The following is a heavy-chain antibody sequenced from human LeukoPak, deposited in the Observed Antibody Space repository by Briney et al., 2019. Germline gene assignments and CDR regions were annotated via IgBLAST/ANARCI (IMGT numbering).Heavy chain of an antibody. J-gene: IGHJ4*02. CDR3: ARDLTGEADY. Sequence: SETLSLTCAVYGGSFSGYYWSWIRQPPGKGLEWIGEINHSGSTNYNPSLKSRVTISVDTSKNQFSLKLSSVTAADTAVYYCARDLTGEADYWGQGTLVTVSS. V-gene: IGHV4-34*01. CDR1: GGSFSGYY. CDR2: INHSGST. D-gene: IGHD7-27*01.